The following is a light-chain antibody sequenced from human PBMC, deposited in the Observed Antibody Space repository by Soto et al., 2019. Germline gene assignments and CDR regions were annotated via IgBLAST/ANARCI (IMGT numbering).Light chain of an antibody. CDR2: DVP. V-gene: IGLV2-14*01. J-gene: IGLJ1*01. Sequence: QSALTQPASVSGSPGQSITISCTGTSSDVGGYNYVSWYQQQPGKAPKFMIYDVPNRPSGVSNRFSGSKSGNAASLTISGLQAEDEADYYCCSYTTSNTRQIVFGTGTKVTVL. CDR3: CSYTTSNTRQIV. CDR1: SSDVGGYNY.